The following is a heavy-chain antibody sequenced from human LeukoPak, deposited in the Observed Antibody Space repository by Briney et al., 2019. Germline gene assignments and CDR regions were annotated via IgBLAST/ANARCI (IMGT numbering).Heavy chain of an antibody. V-gene: IGHV4-59*01. J-gene: IGHJ4*02. CDR1: GGSISSYY. CDR2: IYYSGST. D-gene: IGHD3-16*01. CDR3: ASVDYVWGSFY. Sequence: PSETLSLTCTVSGGSISSYYWSWIRQPPGKGLEWIGYIYYSGSTNYNPPLKSRVTISVDTSKNQFSLKLSSVTAADTAVYYCASVDYVWGSFYWGQGTLVTVSS.